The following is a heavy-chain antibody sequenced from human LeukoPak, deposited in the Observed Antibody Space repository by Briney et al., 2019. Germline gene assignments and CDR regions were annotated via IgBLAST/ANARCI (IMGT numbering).Heavy chain of an antibody. V-gene: IGHV3-30-3*01. J-gene: IGHJ3*02. D-gene: IGHD6-19*01. CDR3: AREPPAGIVAGTGAFDI. CDR2: ISYDGSNK. CDR1: GFTFSSYA. Sequence: GGSLRLSCAASGFTFSSYAMHWVRQAPGKGLEWVAVISYDGSNKYYANSVKGRFTISRDNSKNTLYLQMNSLRAEDTAVYYCAREPPAGIVAGTGAFDIWGQGTMVTVSS.